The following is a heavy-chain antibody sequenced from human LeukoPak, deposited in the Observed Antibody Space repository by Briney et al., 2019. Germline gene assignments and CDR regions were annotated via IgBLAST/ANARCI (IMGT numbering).Heavy chain of an antibody. Sequence: ASVKVSCKASGYTFTSYGISWVRQAPGQGLEGMGWISAYNGNTNYAQKLQGRVTMTTDTSTSTAYMELRSLRSDDTAVYYCAREFNILTGYYYVGAFDIWGQGTMVTVSS. CDR2: ISAYNGNT. D-gene: IGHD3-9*01. CDR1: GYTFTSYG. J-gene: IGHJ3*02. V-gene: IGHV1-18*04. CDR3: AREFNILTGYYYVGAFDI.